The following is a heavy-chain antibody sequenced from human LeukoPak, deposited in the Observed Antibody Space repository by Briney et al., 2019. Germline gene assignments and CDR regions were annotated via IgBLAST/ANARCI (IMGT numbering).Heavy chain of an antibody. Sequence: PSGTLSLTCTVSGGSISSGDYYWSWIRQPPGKGLEWIGYIYYSGSTYYNPSLKSRVTISVDTSKNQFSLKLSSVTAADTAVYYCARSPRPRRDGYSMIDYWGQGTLVTVSS. CDR2: IYYSGST. J-gene: IGHJ4*02. D-gene: IGHD5-24*01. V-gene: IGHV4-30-4*08. CDR3: ARSPRPRRDGYSMIDY. CDR1: GGSISSGDYY.